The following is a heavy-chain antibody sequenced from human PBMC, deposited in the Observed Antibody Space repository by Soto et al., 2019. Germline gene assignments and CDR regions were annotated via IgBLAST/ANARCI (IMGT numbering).Heavy chain of an antibody. CDR1: GVTLTNVW. CDR3: TTRIDYDILTGPFDY. Sequence: GGSLRLSCEVSGVTLTNVWMNWVRQAPGKGLEWVGRIKSKTDGGTTDYAAPVKGRFTISRDDSKNTLYLQMSSLKTEDTAVYYCTTRIDYDILTGPFDYWGQGTLVTVSS. CDR2: IKSKTDGGTT. V-gene: IGHV3-15*07. J-gene: IGHJ4*02. D-gene: IGHD3-9*01.